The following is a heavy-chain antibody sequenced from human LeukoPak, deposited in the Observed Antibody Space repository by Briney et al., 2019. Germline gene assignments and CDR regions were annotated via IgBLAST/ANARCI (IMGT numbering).Heavy chain of an antibody. CDR2: MNPNSGNT. Sequence: ASVKVSCKASGYTFTSYDINWVRQATGQGLEWMGWMNPNSGNTGYAQKFQGRVTMTRNTSISTAYMELNSLRSEDTAVYYCARRGIVARYWFDPWGQGTLVSVSS. D-gene: IGHD6-6*01. CDR1: GYTFTSYD. V-gene: IGHV1-8*01. CDR3: ARRGIVARYWFDP. J-gene: IGHJ5*02.